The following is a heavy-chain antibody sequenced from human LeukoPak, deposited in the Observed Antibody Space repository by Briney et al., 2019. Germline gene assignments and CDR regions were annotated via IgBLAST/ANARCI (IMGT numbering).Heavy chain of an antibody. V-gene: IGHV3-30*18. CDR1: GFTFSSYG. J-gene: IGHJ3*02. D-gene: IGHD6-19*01. CDR2: ISYDGSNK. Sequence: PGRSLRLSCAASGFTFSSYGMHWVRQAPGKGLEWVAVISYDGSNKYYADSVKGRFTISRVNSKNTLYLQMNSLRAEDTAVYYCAKDRSIAVASSDAFDIWGQGTMVTVSS. CDR3: AKDRSIAVASSDAFDI.